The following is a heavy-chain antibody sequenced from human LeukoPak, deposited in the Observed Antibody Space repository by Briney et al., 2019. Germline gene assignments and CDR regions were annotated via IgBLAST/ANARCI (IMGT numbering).Heavy chain of an antibody. CDR2: IRSKAYGGTT. D-gene: IGHD2-2*01. CDR1: VFTFGDYA. CDR3: TIDDIVVVPAANGLGGAYYYYGMDV. Sequence: GGSLRLSCTASVFTFGDYAMSWFRQAPGKGLEWVGFIRSKAYGGTTEYAASVKGRFTISRDDSKSIAYLQMNSLKTEDTAVYYCTIDDIVVVPAANGLGGAYYYYGMDVWGQGTTVTVSS. V-gene: IGHV3-49*03. J-gene: IGHJ6*02.